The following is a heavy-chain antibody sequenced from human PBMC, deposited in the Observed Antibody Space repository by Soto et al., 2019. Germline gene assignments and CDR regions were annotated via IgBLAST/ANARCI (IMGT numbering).Heavy chain of an antibody. J-gene: IGHJ4*02. CDR3: AKAIVVVVAATQFDY. Sequence: EVQLLESGGGLIQPGGSLRLSCAASGFTYSSYAMSWVRQAPGKGLEWVSAISGSGGSTYYADSVKGRFTISRDNSKNTLYLQMNSLRAEDTAVYYCAKAIVVVVAATQFDYWGQGTLVSVSS. D-gene: IGHD2-15*01. CDR1: GFTYSSYA. V-gene: IGHV3-23*01. CDR2: ISGSGGST.